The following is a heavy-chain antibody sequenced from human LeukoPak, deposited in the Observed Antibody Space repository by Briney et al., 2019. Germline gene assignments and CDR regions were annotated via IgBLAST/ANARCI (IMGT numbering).Heavy chain of an antibody. V-gene: IGHV3-33*08. Sequence: TGRSLRLSCAASGFTFSSYGMHWVHQAPGKGLEWVAVIWYDGSNKYYADSVKGRFSISRDNSKNTLYLQMNSLRAEDTAVYYCARWVGAAGFDYWGQGTLVTVSS. CDR2: IWYDGSNK. CDR1: GFTFSSYG. D-gene: IGHD2-15*01. J-gene: IGHJ4*02. CDR3: ARWVGAAGFDY.